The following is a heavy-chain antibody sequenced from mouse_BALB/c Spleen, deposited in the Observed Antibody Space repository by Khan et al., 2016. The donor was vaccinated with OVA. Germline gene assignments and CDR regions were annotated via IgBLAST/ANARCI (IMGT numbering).Heavy chain of an antibody. V-gene: IGHV14-3*02. Sequence: VQLQQSGAELVKPAASLKLSCTASGYNIKDIYIHWVQQRPEKGLERIRRTDPANGNTKYDPKFQGKATITADTSSNTAYMQLSSQTSEDTAVYYCRISTINAWGQGTTLTDSS. J-gene: IGHJ2*01. CDR3: RISTINA. CDR1: GYNIKDIY. CDR2: TDPANGNT.